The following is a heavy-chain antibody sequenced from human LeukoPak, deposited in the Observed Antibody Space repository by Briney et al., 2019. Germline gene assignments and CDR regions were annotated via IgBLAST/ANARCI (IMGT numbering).Heavy chain of an antibody. V-gene: IGHV3-11*01. D-gene: IGHD6-19*01. J-gene: IGHJ4*02. CDR1: GLSLSGFSFRDYS. Sequence: PGGSLRLSCAASGLSLSGFSFRDYSMNWVRQAPGRGLEWIAYITTDGDATYYAESVKGRFTVSRDNAKNSLYLQINSLGVEDTAVYYCARDPNIPVPSSGGSKLFYYFDYWGQGTLVTVSS. CDR3: ARDPNIPVPSSGGSKLFYYFDY. CDR2: ITTDGDAT.